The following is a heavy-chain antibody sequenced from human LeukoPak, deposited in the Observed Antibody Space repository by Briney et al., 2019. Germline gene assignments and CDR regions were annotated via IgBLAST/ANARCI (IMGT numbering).Heavy chain of an antibody. J-gene: IGHJ4*02. D-gene: IGHD3-10*01. CDR1: GFTFSDYY. CDR3: ARESYYGSGTYFNFDS. CDR2: ISNSGGAT. Sequence: GGSLRLSCAASGFTFSDYYMIWIRQAPGKGLEWVSYISNSGGATNYGDSVRGRFTISRDNSKNSLYLEMNSLRAEDTAIYFCARESYYGSGTYFNFDSWGQGILVTVSS. V-gene: IGHV3-11*01.